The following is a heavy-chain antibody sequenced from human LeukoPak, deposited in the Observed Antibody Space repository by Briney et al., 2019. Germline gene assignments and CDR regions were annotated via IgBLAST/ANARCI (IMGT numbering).Heavy chain of an antibody. Sequence: GASVKVSCKASGGTFSSYAFSWVRQAPGQGLQWMGGIIPILGTTNYAQQFQGRVTMTTDESTSTAFMELSSLRSEDTAVYYCARGRGLGGRRNWFDPWGQGTLVTVSS. CDR3: ARGRGLGGRRNWFDP. V-gene: IGHV1-69*05. CDR2: IIPILGTT. CDR1: GGTFSSYA. J-gene: IGHJ5*02. D-gene: IGHD3-10*01.